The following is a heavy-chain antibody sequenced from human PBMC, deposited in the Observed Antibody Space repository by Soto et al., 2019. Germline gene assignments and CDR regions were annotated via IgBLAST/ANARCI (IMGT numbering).Heavy chain of an antibody. CDR2: ISGNGADT. CDR1: GFTFSSYA. J-gene: IGHJ3*02. CDR3: TTDLVPTPVDAFDI. Sequence: GGSLRLSCAASGFTFSSYAMSWVRQAPGKGLEWVSAISGNGADTSYADSVRGRFTISRDNSKDTLFLQMNSLRADDTAVYYCTTDLVPTPVDAFDIWGQGTMVTVSS. V-gene: IGHV3-23*01. D-gene: IGHD2-2*01.